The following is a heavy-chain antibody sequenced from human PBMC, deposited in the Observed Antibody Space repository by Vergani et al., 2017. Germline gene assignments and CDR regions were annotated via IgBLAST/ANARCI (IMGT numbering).Heavy chain of an antibody. V-gene: IGHV3-7*01. CDR1: GFDFSQAW. D-gene: IGHD4-17*01. CDR2: INKDGSEQ. Sequence: EVRLVESGGGLVKPGGSLRLSCQVSGFDFSQAWMNWVRQSPGKGLEWVAEINKDGSEQYYVDSVRGRFTISRDNTKNSLYLQMNSLRGEDTAVYYCARDPEHGAIDYWGQGTLVTVSS. CDR3: ARDPEHGAIDY. J-gene: IGHJ4*02.